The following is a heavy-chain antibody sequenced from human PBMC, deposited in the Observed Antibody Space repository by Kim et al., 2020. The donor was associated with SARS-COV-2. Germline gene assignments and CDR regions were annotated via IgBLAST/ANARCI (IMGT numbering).Heavy chain of an antibody. CDR3: ARDARRYLGLREVPDI. D-gene: IGHD1-20*01. CDR1: GTSIRNYY. CDR2: IYHSGTT. J-gene: IGHJ3*02. V-gene: IGHV4-59*01. Sequence: SETLSLTCTVSGTSIRNYYWSWIRQPAGRGLEWIGYIYHSGTTDYNPSLKGRVSMPMDTSKSRFSLTVSSVSAEDAAVYYCARDARRYLGLREVPDIGG.